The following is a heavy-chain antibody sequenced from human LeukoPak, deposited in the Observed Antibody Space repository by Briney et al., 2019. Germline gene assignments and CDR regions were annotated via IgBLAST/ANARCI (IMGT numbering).Heavy chain of an antibody. Sequence: GGSLRLSCAASGFTFSSYWMHWVRQAPGKGLVWVSRINSDGSSTSYADSVKGRFTISRDNAKNTLYLQMNSLRAEDTAVYYWARDQKDYDFWSGTTNWFDPWGQGTLVTVSS. D-gene: IGHD3-3*01. CDR2: INSDGSST. V-gene: IGHV3-74*01. CDR3: ARDQKDYDFWSGTTNWFDP. J-gene: IGHJ5*02. CDR1: GFTFSSYW.